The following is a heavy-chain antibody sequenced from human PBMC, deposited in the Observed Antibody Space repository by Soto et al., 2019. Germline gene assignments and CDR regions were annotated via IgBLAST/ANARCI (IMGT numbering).Heavy chain of an antibody. V-gene: IGHV3-30-3*01. Sequence: TGGSLRLSCAASGFTFSSYAMHWVRQAPGKGLEWVAVISYDGSNKYYADSVKGRFTISRDNSKSTLYLQMNSLRAEDTAVYYCARDPALFIAARPYYFDYWGQGTLVTVSS. CDR1: GFTFSSYA. J-gene: IGHJ4*02. CDR2: ISYDGSNK. CDR3: ARDPALFIAARPYYFDY. D-gene: IGHD6-6*01.